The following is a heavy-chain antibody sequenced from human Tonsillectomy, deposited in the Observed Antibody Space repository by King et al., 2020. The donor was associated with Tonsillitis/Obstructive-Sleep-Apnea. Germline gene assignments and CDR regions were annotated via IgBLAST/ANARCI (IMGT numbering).Heavy chain of an antibody. V-gene: IGHV4-59*01. D-gene: IGHD3-16*02. J-gene: IGHJ4*02. CDR1: GGSISTYY. Sequence: QLQESGPGLVKPSETLSLTCTVSGGSISTYYWSWIRQPPGKGLEWIGYIYYSGITNYNPSLKSRVTISVDTSKNQFSLKLSSVTAADTSVYYCARRVVGPYLDYWGQGNLVTVSS. CDR2: IYYSGIT. CDR3: ARRVVGPYLDY.